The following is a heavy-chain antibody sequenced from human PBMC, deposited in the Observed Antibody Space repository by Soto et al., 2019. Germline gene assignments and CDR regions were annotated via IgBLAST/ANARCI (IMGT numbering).Heavy chain of an antibody. CDR3: ARSREFEC. J-gene: IGHJ4*02. CDR1: GGSLSGETYS. CDR2: VXPXGXX. Sequence: SEALSLPCGASGGSLSGETYSWNWNQQPPXRGLXXXGXVXPXGXXXXNPSLRSRVTISIDVYKNQYSLSLRSLTAADTAVYYCARSREFECWSQGTLVSVSS. V-gene: IGHV4-30-2*01.